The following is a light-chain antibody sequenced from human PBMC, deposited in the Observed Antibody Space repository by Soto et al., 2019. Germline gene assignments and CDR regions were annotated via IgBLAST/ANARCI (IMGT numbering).Light chain of an antibody. CDR3: QQHSKWPIT. Sequence: EIVMTQSPGTLSLSPGETATLSCRASQTIGRNYLAWYQQKPGQAPRLLIYGISTRAADIPARFSGSGSGTDFTLTISSLQSVDFAVYYCQQHSKWPITFGQGTRLEIK. CDR2: GIS. CDR1: QTIGRN. V-gene: IGKV3-15*01. J-gene: IGKJ5*01.